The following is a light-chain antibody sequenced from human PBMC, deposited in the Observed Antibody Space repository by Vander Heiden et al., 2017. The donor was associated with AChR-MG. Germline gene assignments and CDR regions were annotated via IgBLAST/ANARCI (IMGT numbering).Light chain of an antibody. J-gene: IGKJ4*01. CDR1: RGVSSH. CDR3: QQYNNWPLT. CDR2: GAS. Sequence: TVMTQSPATLSVSPGERATLSCRASRGVSSHLAWYQQKPGQAPRLLMYGASTRATGIPARFSGSGSGTEFTLTISSLQSEDFAVYYCQQYNNWPLTFGGGTKLEIK. V-gene: IGKV3-15*01.